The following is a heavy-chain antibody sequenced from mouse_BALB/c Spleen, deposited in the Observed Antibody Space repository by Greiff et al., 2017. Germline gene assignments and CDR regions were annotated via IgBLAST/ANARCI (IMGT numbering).Heavy chain of an antibody. Sequence: VMLVESGPGLVAPSQSLSITCTVSGFSLTSYGVHWVRQPPGKGLEWLGVIWAGGSTNYNSALMSRLSISKDNSKSQVFLKMNSLQTDDTAMYYCARDPTYYYGSGAMDYWGQGTSVTVSS. V-gene: IGHV2-9*02. CDR1: GFSLTSYG. CDR3: ARDPTYYYGSGAMDY. J-gene: IGHJ4*01. CDR2: IWAGGST. D-gene: IGHD1-1*01.